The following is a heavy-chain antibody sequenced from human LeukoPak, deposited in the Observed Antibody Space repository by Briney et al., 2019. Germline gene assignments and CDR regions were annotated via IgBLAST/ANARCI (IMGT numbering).Heavy chain of an antibody. V-gene: IGHV4-34*01. Sequence: SETLSLTGAVYGGSFSGYYWSWIRQPPGTGLEWIGETNHSGSTNYNPSLKSRVTISVDTSKNQFSLKLSSVTAADTAVYYCARGRANHYFDYWGQGTLVTVSS. J-gene: IGHJ4*02. CDR2: TNHSGST. CDR1: GGSFSGYY. CDR3: ARGRANHYFDY.